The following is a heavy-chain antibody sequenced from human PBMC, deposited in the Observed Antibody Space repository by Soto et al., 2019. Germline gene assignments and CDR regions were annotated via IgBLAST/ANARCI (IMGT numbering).Heavy chain of an antibody. CDR1: GYTFTSYA. J-gene: IGHJ4*02. Sequence: ASVKVSFTASGYTFTSYAMHWVRQAPGQRLEWMGWINAGNGNTKYSQKFQGRVTITRDTSASTAYMELSSLRSEDTAVYYCARDPHQSGAFDYWGQGTLVTVSS. CDR3: ARDPHQSGAFDY. D-gene: IGHD3-10*01. V-gene: IGHV1-3*01. CDR2: INAGNGNT.